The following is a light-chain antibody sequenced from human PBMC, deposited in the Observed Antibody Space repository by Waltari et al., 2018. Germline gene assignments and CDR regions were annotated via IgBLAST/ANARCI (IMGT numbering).Light chain of an antibody. V-gene: IGKV1-39*01. CDR1: QTISSN. CDR3: QHSYGSSGT. J-gene: IGKJ1*01. Sequence: DIQMTQSPSSLSASVGDRVTITCRASQTISSNLNWYQQQPGKAPKLLIYAASTLQSGVPSRFGGSGSGTDFILTISSLQPEDFATYYCQHSYGSSGTFGQGTKVAIK. CDR2: AAS.